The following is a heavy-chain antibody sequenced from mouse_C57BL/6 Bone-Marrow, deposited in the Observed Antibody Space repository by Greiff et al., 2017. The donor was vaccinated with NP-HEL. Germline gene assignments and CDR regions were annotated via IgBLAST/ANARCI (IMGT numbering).Heavy chain of an antibody. V-gene: IGHV1-15*01. J-gene: IGHJ1*03. D-gene: IGHD1-1*01. CDR3: TREDPCYGSSPWYFDV. CDR1: GYTFTDYE. Sequence: VQLQQSGAELVRPGASVTLSCKASGYTFTDYEMHWVKQTPVHGLEWIGAIDPETGGTAYNQKFKGKAILTADKSSSTAYMELRSLTSEDSAVYYCTREDPCYGSSPWYFDVWGTGTTVTVSS. CDR2: IDPETGGT.